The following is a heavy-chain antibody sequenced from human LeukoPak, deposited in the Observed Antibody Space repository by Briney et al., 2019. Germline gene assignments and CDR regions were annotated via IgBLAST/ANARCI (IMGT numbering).Heavy chain of an antibody. Sequence: GASVKVSCKTSGYTFTDYYIHWVRQAPGQGLEWMGRINPNSGDTYYEQNFQGRVTMTRDTSISTAYTELSGLRSDDTAVYYCATDLSSTPNWELDYWGQGTLVTVSS. J-gene: IGHJ4*02. CDR2: INPNSGDT. V-gene: IGHV1-2*06. CDR1: GYTFTDYY. CDR3: ATDLSSTPNWELDY. D-gene: IGHD7-27*01.